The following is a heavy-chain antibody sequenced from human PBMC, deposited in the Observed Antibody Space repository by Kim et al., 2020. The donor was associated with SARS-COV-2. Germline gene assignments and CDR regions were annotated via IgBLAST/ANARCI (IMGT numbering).Heavy chain of an antibody. Sequence: ASVKVSCKASGYTFTSYDINWVRQATGQGLEWMGWMNPNSGNTGYAQKFQGRVTMTRNTSISTAYMELSSLRSEDTAVYYCARGLLRTMIVVVITTYYYYGMDVGGQETTLTVSS. CDR2: MNPNSGNT. CDR3: ARGLLRTMIVVVITTYYYYGMDV. J-gene: IGHJ6*02. V-gene: IGHV1-8*02. CDR1: GYTFTSYD. D-gene: IGHD3-22*01.